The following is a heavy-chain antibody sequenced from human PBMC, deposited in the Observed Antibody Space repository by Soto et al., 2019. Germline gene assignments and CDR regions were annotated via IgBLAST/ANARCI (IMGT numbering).Heavy chain of an antibody. J-gene: IGHJ6*02. V-gene: IGHV4-30-4*01. CDR2: IYYSGST. CDR3: ARAYXSSGYWKVFYYYYGMDV. Sequence: PSETLSLTCTVSGGSISSGDYYWSWIRQPPGKGLEWIGYIYYSGSTYYNPSLKSRVTISVDTSKNQFSLKLSSVTAADTAVYYCARAYXSSGYWKVFYYYYGMDVWGQGTTVTVSS. CDR1: GGSISSGDYY. D-gene: IGHD3-22*01.